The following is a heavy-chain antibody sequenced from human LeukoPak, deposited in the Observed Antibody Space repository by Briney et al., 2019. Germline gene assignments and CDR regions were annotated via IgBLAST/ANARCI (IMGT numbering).Heavy chain of an antibody. V-gene: IGHV4-61*01. CDR3: AKGGAIRGYYYYGMDV. D-gene: IGHD3-16*01. CDR2: IYYSGST. J-gene: IGHJ6*02. CDR1: GGSVSSGSYY. Sequence: PSETLSLTCTVSGGSVSSGSYYWSWIRQPPGKGLEWIGYIYYSGSTNYNPSLKSRVTISVDTSKNQFSLKLSSVTAADTAVYYCAKGGAIRGYYYYGMDVWGQGTTVTVSS.